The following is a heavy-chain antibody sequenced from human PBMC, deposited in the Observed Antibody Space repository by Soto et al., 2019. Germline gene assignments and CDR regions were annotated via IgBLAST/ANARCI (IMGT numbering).Heavy chain of an antibody. CDR2: IYYSGST. CDR3: ERRYRYRYDY. CDR1: GGSISSYY. D-gene: IGHD1-1*01. J-gene: IGHJ4*02. Sequence: SETLSLTCTVSGGSISSYYWSWIRQPPGKGLEWIGYIYYSGSTNYNPSLKSRVTISVDTSKNQFSLKLSSVTAADTAVYYCERRYRYRYDYSAQGTLVTGSS. V-gene: IGHV4-59*08.